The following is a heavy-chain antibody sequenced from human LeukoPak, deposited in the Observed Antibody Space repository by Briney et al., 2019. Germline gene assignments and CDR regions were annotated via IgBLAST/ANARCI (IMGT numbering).Heavy chain of an antibody. J-gene: IGHJ4*02. V-gene: IGHV3-23*01. CDR3: AKAAGYSYGFDY. CDR1: GFTFSSYA. CDR2: ISGSGGST. D-gene: IGHD5-18*01. Sequence: GGSLRLSCAASGFTFSSYAMSWVRQAPGKGLEWVSAISGSGGSTYYADSVKGRFTISRDNSKNTLYLQMNSLRAEDSAVHYCAKAAGYSYGFDYWGQGTLVTVSS.